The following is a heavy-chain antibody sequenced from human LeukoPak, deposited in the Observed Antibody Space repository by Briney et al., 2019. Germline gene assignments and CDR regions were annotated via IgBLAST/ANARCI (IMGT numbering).Heavy chain of an antibody. D-gene: IGHD6-13*01. Sequence: PSETLSLTCTVSGGSISSYYWSWIRQPPGKGLEWIGYIYYTGSTNYNPSLKSRVTISVDTSKNQFSLKLSSVTAADTAVYYCARADYSSSWSHYYYYMDVWGKGTTVTVSS. V-gene: IGHV4-59*08. J-gene: IGHJ6*03. CDR1: GGSISSYY. CDR3: ARADYSSSWSHYYYYMDV. CDR2: IYYTGST.